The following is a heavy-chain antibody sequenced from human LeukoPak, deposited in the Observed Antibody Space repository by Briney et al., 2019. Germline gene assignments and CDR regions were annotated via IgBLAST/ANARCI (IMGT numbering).Heavy chain of an antibody. D-gene: IGHD6-19*01. CDR3: AKTTVGYSSGRYPGWPADC. J-gene: IGHJ4*02. V-gene: IGHV3-23*01. CDR1: GFTFNTYA. Sequence: GGSLRLSCAASGFTFNTYAIYWVRQAPGKGLEWVSGICGSGGCTYYADSVKGRFTISRDNSKNTVYLQMNSLTADDTAVYYCAKTTVGYSSGRYPGWPADCWRQGTLVTVSP. CDR2: ICGSGGCT.